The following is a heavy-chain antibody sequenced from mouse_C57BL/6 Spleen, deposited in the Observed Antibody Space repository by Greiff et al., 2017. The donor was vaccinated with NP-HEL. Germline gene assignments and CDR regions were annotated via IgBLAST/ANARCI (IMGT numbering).Heavy chain of an antibody. CDR1: GFTFSDYG. D-gene: IGHD2-4*01. CDR2: ISSGSSTI. CDR3: ARGDYDRSLYYAMDY. J-gene: IGHJ4*01. Sequence: EVKLVESGGGLVKPGGSLKLSCAASGFTFSDYGMHWVRQAPEKGLEWVAYISSGSSTIYYADTVKGRFTISRDNAKNTLFLQMTSLRSEDTAMYYCARGDYDRSLYYAMDYWGQGTSVTVSS. V-gene: IGHV5-17*01.